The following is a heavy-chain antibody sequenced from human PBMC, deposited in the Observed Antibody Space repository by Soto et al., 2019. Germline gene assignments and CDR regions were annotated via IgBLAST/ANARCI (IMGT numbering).Heavy chain of an antibody. Sequence: EVQLVESGGGLVQPGRSLRLSCAASGFTFDDYAMHWVRQAPGKGLEWVSGTSWNSGSIGYADSVKGRFTISRDNAKNSLYLQMNSLRAEDTALYYCAKDTDGDFWSGHYGMDVWGQGTTVTVSS. J-gene: IGHJ6*02. CDR1: GFTFDDYA. CDR3: AKDTDGDFWSGHYGMDV. D-gene: IGHD3-3*01. V-gene: IGHV3-9*01. CDR2: TSWNSGSI.